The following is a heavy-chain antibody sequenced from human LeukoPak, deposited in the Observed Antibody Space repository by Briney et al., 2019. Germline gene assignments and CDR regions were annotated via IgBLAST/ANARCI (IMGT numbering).Heavy chain of an antibody. J-gene: IGHJ4*02. CDR3: ARLEYDFWSGYYQYFDY. CDR1: GYSFSTYW. Sequence: GESLKISCKGSGYSFSTYWIGWVRQMPGKGLEWMGLINAADSDTRYSPSFQGQVLISVDKSISTAYLRWGNLKASDTAMYYCARLEYDFWSGYYQYFDYWGQGTLVTVSS. D-gene: IGHD3-3*01. V-gene: IGHV5-51*01. CDR2: INAADSDT.